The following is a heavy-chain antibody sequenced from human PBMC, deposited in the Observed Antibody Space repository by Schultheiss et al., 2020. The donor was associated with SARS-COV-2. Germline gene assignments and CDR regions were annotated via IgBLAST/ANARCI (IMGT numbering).Heavy chain of an antibody. CDR1: GGSISSGGYY. CDR3: ARELTGIKRAFDI. Sequence: SETLSLTCTVSGGSISSGGYYWGWIRQPPGKGLEWIGSIYHSGSTYYNPSLKSRVTISVDTSKNQFSLKLSSVTAADTAVYYCARELTGIKRAFDIWGQGTMVTVSS. J-gene: IGHJ3*02. CDR2: IYHSGST. D-gene: IGHD6-13*01. V-gene: IGHV4-39*07.